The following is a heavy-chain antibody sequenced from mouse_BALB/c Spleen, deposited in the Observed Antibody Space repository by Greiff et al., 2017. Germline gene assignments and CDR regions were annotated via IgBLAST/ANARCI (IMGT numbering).Heavy chain of an antibody. Sequence: QVQLKQSGPGLVAPSQSLSIICTVSGFSLTSYDISWIRQPPGKGLEWLGVIWTGGGTNYNSAFMSRLSISKDNSKSQVFLKMNSLQTDDTAIYYCVRNKDYGPFDYWGQGTTLTVSS. CDR3: VRNKDYGPFDY. V-gene: IGHV2-9-2*01. J-gene: IGHJ2*01. CDR2: IWTGGGT. CDR1: GFSLTSYD. D-gene: IGHD1-2*01.